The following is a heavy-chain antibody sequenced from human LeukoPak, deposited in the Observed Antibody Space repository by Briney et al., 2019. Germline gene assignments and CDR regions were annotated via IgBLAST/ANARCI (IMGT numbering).Heavy chain of an antibody. V-gene: IGHV3-66*02. CDR1: GLTVNSNY. CDR2: IYTGGTT. Sequence: GRSLRLSCAASGLTVNSNYMSCVRQAPGKRLEWVSLIYTGGTTYYAASVKGPFTISRHNSKNPLYIQMNSLTPEDTAIYYCARGFGKAAADVFGGYTMDVWGQGTTVTVSS. CDR3: ARGFGKAAADVFGGYTMDV. D-gene: IGHD6-13*01. J-gene: IGHJ6*02.